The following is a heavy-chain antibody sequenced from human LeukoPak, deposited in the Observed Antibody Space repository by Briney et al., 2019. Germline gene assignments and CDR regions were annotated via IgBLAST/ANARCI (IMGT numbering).Heavy chain of an antibody. CDR1: GFNFSSFW. Sequence: GGSLRLSCAGSGFNFSSFWMHWVRQAPGKGLVWVSRINSDGSSTRYADSVKGRFTISRDNAKNTLYLQMNSLRAEDTAVYYCARSNPDWLFRTWGQGTLVTVSS. CDR3: ARSNPDWLFRT. J-gene: IGHJ5*02. CDR2: INSDGSST. D-gene: IGHD3/OR15-3a*01. V-gene: IGHV3-74*01.